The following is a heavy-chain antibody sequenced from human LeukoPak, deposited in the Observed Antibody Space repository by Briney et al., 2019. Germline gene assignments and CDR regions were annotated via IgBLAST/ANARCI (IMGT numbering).Heavy chain of an antibody. CDR3: ARDTPGIEDFDY. CDR1: GFTSNNYV. D-gene: IGHD3-10*01. J-gene: IGHJ4*02. CDR2: IKEDGSKK. V-gene: IGHV3-7*01. Sequence: PGGSLRLSCAASGFTSNNYVMTWVRQAPGKGLEWVANIKEDGSKKNYVDSVKGRFTISRDNAKNSLYLQMNSLRDEDTAVYFCARDTPGIEDFDYWGQGTLVTVSS.